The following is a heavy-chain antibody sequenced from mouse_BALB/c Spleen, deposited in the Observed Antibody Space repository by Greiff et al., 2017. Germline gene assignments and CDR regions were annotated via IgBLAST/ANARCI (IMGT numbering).Heavy chain of an antibody. CDR3: VRENYYGLYAMDY. CDR1: GFTFNTYA. D-gene: IGHD1-2*01. Sequence: EVQRVESGGGLVQPKGSLKLSCAASGFTFNTYAMHWVCQAPGKGLEWVARIRSKSNNYATYYADSVKDRFTISRDDSQSMLYLQMNNLKTEDTAMYYCVRENYYGLYAMDYWGQGTSVTVSS. J-gene: IGHJ4*01. V-gene: IGHV10-3*03. CDR2: IRSKSNNYAT.